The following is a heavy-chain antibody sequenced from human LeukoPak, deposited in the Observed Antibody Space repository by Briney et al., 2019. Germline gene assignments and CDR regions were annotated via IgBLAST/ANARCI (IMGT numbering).Heavy chain of an antibody. CDR1: GGSISGYY. CDR2: VSINENT. J-gene: IGHJ4*02. CDR3: ARGGGGTNFDY. Sequence: PSETLSLTFTVSGGSISGYYWSWIRQPAGKGLEWIGRVSINENTDYNPSLKSRLTMSVDTSKSQVSLKLNSLTAADTAVYYCARGGGGTNFDYWGQGTLVTVSS. V-gene: IGHV4-4*07. D-gene: IGHD2-15*01.